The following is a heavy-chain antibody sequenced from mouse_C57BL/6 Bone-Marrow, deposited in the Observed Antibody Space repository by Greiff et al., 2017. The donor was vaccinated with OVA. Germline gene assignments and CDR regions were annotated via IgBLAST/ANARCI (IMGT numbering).Heavy chain of an antibody. Sequence: VQLQQSGAELVRPGASVKLSCTASGFNIKDDYMHWVKQRPEQGLEWIGWIDPENGDTEYASKFQGKATITADTSSNTAYLQLSSLTSEDTAVYYCAVYYDYYLFAYGGQGTLVTVSA. D-gene: IGHD2-4*01. CDR2: IDPENGDT. CDR1: GFNIKDDY. V-gene: IGHV14-4*01. CDR3: AVYYDYYLFAY. J-gene: IGHJ3*01.